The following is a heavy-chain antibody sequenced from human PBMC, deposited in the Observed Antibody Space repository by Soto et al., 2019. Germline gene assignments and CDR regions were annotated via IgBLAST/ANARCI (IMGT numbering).Heavy chain of an antibody. CDR3: VRGGGEGLFDP. D-gene: IGHD2-21*01. Sequence: PGGTLRLSCAGSGFTFGDAYMSWIRQAPGKGMEWLSYIIPGCRYPTYSDSVKGRLTITRPNAKRSLYLQKMSLTAEATAIYYGVRGGGEGLFDPWGQGTMVTVSS. J-gene: IGHJ5*02. CDR1: GFTFGDAY. V-gene: IGHV3-11*06. CDR2: IIPGCRYP.